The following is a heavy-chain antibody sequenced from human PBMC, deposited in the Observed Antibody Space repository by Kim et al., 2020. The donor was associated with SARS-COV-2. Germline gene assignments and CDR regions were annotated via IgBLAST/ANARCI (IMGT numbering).Heavy chain of an antibody. D-gene: IGHD3-16*02. J-gene: IGHJ3*02. CDR1: GGSISSYY. Sequence: SETLSLTCTVSGGSISSYYWSWIRQPPGKGLEWIGYIYSSGSTNYNPSLKSRVSILVDTSMNQFSLSLNSVTAADTALYYCAWGIYRFGAFDIWGQG. CDR3: AWGIYRFGAFDI. CDR2: IYSSGST. V-gene: IGHV4-59*13.